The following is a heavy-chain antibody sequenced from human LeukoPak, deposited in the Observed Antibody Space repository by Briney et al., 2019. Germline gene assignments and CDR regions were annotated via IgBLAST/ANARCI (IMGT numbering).Heavy chain of an antibody. V-gene: IGHV1-3*01. CDR2: INAGNDNT. CDR3: ARGGSGNLPYYFDY. D-gene: IGHD1-1*01. J-gene: IGHJ4*02. CDR1: RYTFTNYA. Sequence: ASVKVSCKASRYTFTNYAIHWVRQAPGQRLEWMGWINAGNDNTKYSQKFQGRVTITGDTSASTAYMELSSPTSEDTAVFYCARGGSGNLPYYFDYWGQGTLVTVSS.